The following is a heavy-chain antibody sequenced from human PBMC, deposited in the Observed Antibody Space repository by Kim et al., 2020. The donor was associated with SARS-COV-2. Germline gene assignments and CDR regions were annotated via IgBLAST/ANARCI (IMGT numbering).Heavy chain of an antibody. CDR3: VRGGTYFDY. J-gene: IGHJ4*02. V-gene: IGHV4-59*09. CDR2: GKT. D-gene: IGHD1-26*01. Sequence: GKTNYNPSLRRPVTRAIDTSKNQLSLEVTSVTAADAAMYYCVRGGTYFDYWGQGVLVTVSS.